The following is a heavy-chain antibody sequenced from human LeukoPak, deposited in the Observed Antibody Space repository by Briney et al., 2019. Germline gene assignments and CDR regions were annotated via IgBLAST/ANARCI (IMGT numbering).Heavy chain of an antibody. Sequence: GGSLRLSCAASGFTFSSYAMHWVRQAPGKGLEWVAVISCDGSNKYYADSVKGRFTISRDNSKNTLYLQMNSLRAEDTAVYYCARGELSFDYWGQGTLVTVSS. J-gene: IGHJ4*02. CDR1: GFTFSSYA. CDR3: ARGELSFDY. CDR2: ISCDGSNK. V-gene: IGHV3-30-3*01. D-gene: IGHD3-16*01.